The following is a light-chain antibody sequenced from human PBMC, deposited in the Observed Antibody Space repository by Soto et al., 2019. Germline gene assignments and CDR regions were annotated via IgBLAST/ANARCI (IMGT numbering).Light chain of an antibody. CDR3: QQRTDRPPWT. V-gene: IGKV3-11*01. CDR1: QSIGLA. CDR2: DAS. J-gene: IGKJ1*01. Sequence: PATLSLSPGERATLSCSASQSIGLAIAWYQHKPGQAPRLLIFDASQRATGIPARFRGSGSGTDFTLSISSLEPEDFAVYYCQQRTDRPPWTFGQGTKVDIK.